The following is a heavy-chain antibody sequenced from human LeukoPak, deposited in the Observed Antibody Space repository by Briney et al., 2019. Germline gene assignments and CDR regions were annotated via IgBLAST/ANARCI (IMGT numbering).Heavy chain of an antibody. V-gene: IGHV3-30*02. CDR2: IRYDGSNK. J-gene: IGHJ4*02. D-gene: IGHD6-13*01. CDR3: AKVLAAVGTFDY. CDR1: GFTFSSYG. Sequence: PGGSLRLSCAASGFTFSSYGMHWVRQAPGKGLEWVAFIRYDGSNKDYADSVKGRFTISRDNSKNTLYLQMNSLRAEDTAVYYCAKVLAAVGTFDYWGQGTLVTVSS.